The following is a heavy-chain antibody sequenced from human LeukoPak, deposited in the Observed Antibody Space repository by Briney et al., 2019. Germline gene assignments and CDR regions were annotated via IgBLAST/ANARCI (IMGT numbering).Heavy chain of an antibody. Sequence: PGGSLRLSCAASGLTFRSYAMNWVRQASGKGLEWVSGITGSGRETYYADSVKGRFSISRDNSKNTLYLQMNNLRAEDTAVYYCAKITMATTPNYWGQGTLVTVSS. D-gene: IGHD3-10*01. V-gene: IGHV3-23*01. CDR2: ITGSGRET. CDR1: GLTFRSYA. J-gene: IGHJ4*02. CDR3: AKITMATTPNY.